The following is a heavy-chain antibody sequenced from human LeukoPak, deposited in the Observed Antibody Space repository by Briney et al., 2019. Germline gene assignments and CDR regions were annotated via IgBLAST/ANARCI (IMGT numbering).Heavy chain of an antibody. J-gene: IGHJ4*02. D-gene: IGHD3-9*01. CDR3: ARDYDILTGYPDYYFDY. V-gene: IGHV3-23*01. CDR2: ISGSGGST. Sequence: GGSLRLSCAASGFTFSSYAMSWVRQAPGKGLEWVSAISGSGGSTYYADSVKGRFTISRDNSKNTLYLQMNSLRAEDTAVYYCARDYDILTGYPDYYFDYWGQGTLVTVSS. CDR1: GFTFSSYA.